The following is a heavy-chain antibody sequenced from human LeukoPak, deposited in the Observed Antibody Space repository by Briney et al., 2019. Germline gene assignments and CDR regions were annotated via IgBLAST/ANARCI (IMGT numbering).Heavy chain of an antibody. Sequence: GGSLRLSCAASGFTFSSYGMHWVRQAPGKGLEWVAVIAYDGSNKYYADSVKGRFTISRDNSKNTLFLQMNSLRGDDTALYYCAKDLRSGSGWYSVDHWGQGTLVTVTS. J-gene: IGHJ4*02. CDR1: GFTFSSYG. CDR3: AKDLRSGSGWYSVDH. V-gene: IGHV3-30*18. CDR2: IAYDGSNK. D-gene: IGHD6-19*01.